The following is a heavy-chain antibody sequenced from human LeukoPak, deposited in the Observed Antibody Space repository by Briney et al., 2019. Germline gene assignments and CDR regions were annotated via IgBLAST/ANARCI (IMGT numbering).Heavy chain of an antibody. V-gene: IGHV3-23*01. D-gene: IGHD3-10*01. CDR2: ISGGGDST. Sequence: GGSLRLSCAASGFTFSSYAMSWVRQAPGKGLEWVSAISGGGDSTFSADSVKGRFTISRDNSKNTLYLQMNGLRAEDTAVYYCAKYYPDSYYGSGSYYKVGTWFDPWGQGTLVTVSS. CDR1: GFTFSSYA. J-gene: IGHJ5*02. CDR3: AKYYPDSYYGSGSYYKVGTWFDP.